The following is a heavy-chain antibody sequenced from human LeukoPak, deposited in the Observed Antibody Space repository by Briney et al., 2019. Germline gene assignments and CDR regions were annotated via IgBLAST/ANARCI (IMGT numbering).Heavy chain of an antibody. V-gene: IGHV3-9*03. CDR3: AKDKYDILTGRFDY. D-gene: IGHD3-9*01. J-gene: IGHJ4*02. Sequence: PGGSLRLSCAASGFTFDDYAMHWVRRAPGKGLEWVSGISWNSGSIGYADSVKGRFTISRDNAKNSLYLQMNSLRAEDMALYYCAKDKYDILTGRFDYWGQGTLVTVSS. CDR1: GFTFDDYA. CDR2: ISWNSGSI.